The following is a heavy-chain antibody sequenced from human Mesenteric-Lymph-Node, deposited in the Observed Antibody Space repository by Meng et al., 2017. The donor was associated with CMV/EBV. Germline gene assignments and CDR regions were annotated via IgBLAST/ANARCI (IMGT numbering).Heavy chain of an antibody. CDR3: ARGRDGYAGY. J-gene: IGHJ4*02. Sequence: SVKVSCKASAYTFIAYYIHWVRQAPGQGLEWMGWINPNSGDTNYAQKFQGRVTMTRETSIRTAYMELSRLRSDDTAVYYCARGRDGYAGYWGQGTLVTVSS. V-gene: IGHV1-2*02. D-gene: IGHD5-24*01. CDR2: INPNSGDT. CDR1: AYTFIAYY.